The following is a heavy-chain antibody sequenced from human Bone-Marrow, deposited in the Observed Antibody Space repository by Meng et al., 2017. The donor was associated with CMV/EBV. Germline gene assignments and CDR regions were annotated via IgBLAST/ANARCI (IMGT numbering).Heavy chain of an antibody. D-gene: IGHD3-3*01. CDR1: GFTFSSYE. J-gene: IGHJ4*02. Sequence: GESLKISCAASGFTFSSYEMNWDRQAPGKGLEWVSYISSSGSTIYYADSVKGRFTISRDNAKNSLYLQMNSLRAEDPALYYCARDPKNNFGVVIYPPPPNFDYSAREPWSPSPQ. V-gene: IGHV3-48*03. CDR3: ARDPKNNFGVVIYPPPPNFDY. CDR2: ISSSGSTI.